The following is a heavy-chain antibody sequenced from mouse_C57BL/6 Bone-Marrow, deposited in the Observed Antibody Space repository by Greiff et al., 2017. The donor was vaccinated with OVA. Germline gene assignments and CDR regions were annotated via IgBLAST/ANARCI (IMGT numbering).Heavy chain of an antibody. CDR1: GYTFTSYW. V-gene: IGHV1-72*01. Sequence: QVQLQQPGAELVKPGASVKLSCKASGYTFTSYWMHWVKQRPGRGLEWIGRIDPNSGGTKYNEKFKSKATLTVDKPSSTAYMQLSSLTSEDSAVYYGARDGWLLIPFYGYVDVWGTGTTVTVSS. J-gene: IGHJ1*03. D-gene: IGHD2-3*01. CDR3: ARDGWLLIPFYGYVDV. CDR2: IDPNSGGT.